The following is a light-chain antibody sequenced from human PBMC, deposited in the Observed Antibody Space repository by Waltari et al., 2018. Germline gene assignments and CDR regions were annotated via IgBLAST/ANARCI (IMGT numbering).Light chain of an antibody. J-gene: IGKJ1*01. CDR2: ATS. CDR1: QGISTN. Sequence: EIQMTQSPSSLSASAGDTGTITCRASQGISTNLTWYQQKAGKAPKRMIYATSRLESGVPPRCSGSGSCIESPLHLSSLQTEDFATSYCAQYTSHPSTFAQWTKAETK. CDR3: AQYTSHPST. V-gene: IGKV1-17*01.